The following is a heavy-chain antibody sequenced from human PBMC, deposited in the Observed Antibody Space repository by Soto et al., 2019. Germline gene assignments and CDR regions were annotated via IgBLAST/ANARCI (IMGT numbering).Heavy chain of an antibody. Sequence: SSETLSLTCAVYGGSFSGYYWSWIRQPPGKGLEWIGEINHSGSTNYNPSLKSRVTISVDTSKNQFSLKLSSVTAADTAVYYCARGSPFSLRYFDWLSSQLDYWGQGTLVTVSS. J-gene: IGHJ4*02. CDR2: INHSGST. D-gene: IGHD3-9*01. V-gene: IGHV4-34*01. CDR1: GGSFSGYY. CDR3: ARGSPFSLRYFDWLSSQLDY.